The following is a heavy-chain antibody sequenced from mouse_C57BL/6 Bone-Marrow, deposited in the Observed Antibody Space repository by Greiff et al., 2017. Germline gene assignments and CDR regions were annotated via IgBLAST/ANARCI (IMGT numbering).Heavy chain of an antibody. Sequence: VQLVESGAELARPGASVKLSCKASGYTFTSYGISWVKQRTGQGLEWIGEIYPRSGNTYYNEKFKGKATLTADKSSSTAYMELRSLTSEDSAVYFCARYYYYGSSYAMDYWGQGTSVTVSS. CDR2: IYPRSGNT. J-gene: IGHJ4*01. D-gene: IGHD1-1*01. CDR3: ARYYYYGSSYAMDY. CDR1: GYTFTSYG. V-gene: IGHV1-81*01.